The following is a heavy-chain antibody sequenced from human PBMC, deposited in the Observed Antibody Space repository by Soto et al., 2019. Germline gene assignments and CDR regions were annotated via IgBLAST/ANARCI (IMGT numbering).Heavy chain of an antibody. CDR2: INPNSGGT. Sequence: GASVKVSCKASGYTFTGYYMHWVRQAPGQGLEWMGWINPNSGGTNYAQKFQGWVTMTRDTSISTAYMELSRLRSDDTAVYYCASDHNTNWGPYYYGMDVWGQGTTVTVSS. CDR1: GYTFTGYY. J-gene: IGHJ6*02. D-gene: IGHD7-27*01. CDR3: ASDHNTNWGPYYYGMDV. V-gene: IGHV1-2*04.